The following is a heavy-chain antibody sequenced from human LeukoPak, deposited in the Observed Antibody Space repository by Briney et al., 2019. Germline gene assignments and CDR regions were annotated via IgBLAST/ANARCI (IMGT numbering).Heavy chain of an antibody. CDR2: ISSEGGTT. CDR1: GFTFSSYW. J-gene: IGHJ4*02. D-gene: IGHD3-16*01. CDR3: ARELIRFCTDY. Sequence: PGGSLRLSCAASGFTFSSYWMHWVRQAPGKGLVWVSRISSEGGTTNYADSVKGRFTISRDNAKNTLYLQMNSLRAEDTAVYYCARELIRFCTDYWGQGTLVTVSS. V-gene: IGHV3-74*01.